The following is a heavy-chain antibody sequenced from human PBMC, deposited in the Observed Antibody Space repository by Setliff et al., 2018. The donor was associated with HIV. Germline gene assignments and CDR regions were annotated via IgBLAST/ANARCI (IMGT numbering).Heavy chain of an antibody. J-gene: IGHJ5*02. CDR1: GFAFSTYA. CDR2: ISDSGGGT. Sequence: GGSLRLSCAASGFAFSTYAMSWVRQAPGKGLEWVSAISDSGGGTYYADSVKGRFTVSRDNSKYTLYLQMNSLRVEDTAVNYCAKDKGSSGWSAWGQGTLVTVSS. V-gene: IGHV3-23*01. CDR3: AKDKGSSGWSA. D-gene: IGHD6-19*01.